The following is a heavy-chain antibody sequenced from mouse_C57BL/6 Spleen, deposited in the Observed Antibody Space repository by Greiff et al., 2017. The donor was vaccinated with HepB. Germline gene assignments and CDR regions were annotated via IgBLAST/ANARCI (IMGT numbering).Heavy chain of an antibody. D-gene: IGHD2-4*01. Sequence: VQLQQSGAELVRPGASVNLSCKASGYTFTDYYINWVKQRPGQGLEWIARIYPGSGNTYYNEKFKVKATLTAEKSSIAAYMQLSSLTSDDSAVYYCARENDYPWFAYWGQGTLVTVSA. V-gene: IGHV1-76*01. J-gene: IGHJ3*01. CDR3: ARENDYPWFAY. CDR2: IYPGSGNT. CDR1: GYTFTDYY.